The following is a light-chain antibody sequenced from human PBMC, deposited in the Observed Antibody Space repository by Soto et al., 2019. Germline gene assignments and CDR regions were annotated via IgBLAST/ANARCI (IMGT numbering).Light chain of an antibody. V-gene: IGKV2-28*01. CDR1: QSLLHSNGYNQ. CDR3: MQSIRTPPT. J-gene: IGKJ4*01. CDR2: LGS. Sequence: DIVMTQSPLSLPVTPGEPASISCRSSQSLLHSNGYNQLDWYLQKPGQSPQLLIYLGSNRASGVPDRFSGSGSGTDFTLKISRVEAEDVGIYYCMQSIRTPPTFGGGTKVDI.